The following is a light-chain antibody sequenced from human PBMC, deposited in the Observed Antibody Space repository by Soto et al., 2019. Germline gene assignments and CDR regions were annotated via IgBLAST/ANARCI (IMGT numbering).Light chain of an antibody. CDR3: NSYAGSNNFYV. J-gene: IGLJ1*01. V-gene: IGLV2-8*01. CDR2: EVS. Sequence: QSALTQPPSASGSPGQSVTISCTGTSSDVGGYNYVSWYQQHPGKAPKLMIYEVSTRPSGVPDRFSGSKSGNTASLTVSGLQAEDEDDYYCNSYAGSNNFYVFGTGTKLTVL. CDR1: SSDVGGYNY.